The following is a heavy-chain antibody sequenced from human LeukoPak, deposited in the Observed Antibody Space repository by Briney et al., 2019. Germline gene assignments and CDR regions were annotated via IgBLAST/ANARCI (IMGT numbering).Heavy chain of an antibody. CDR3: ARGGISLVDYGVYYFDY. CDR2: IIPIFGTA. Sequence: SVKVSCKASGGTFSSYAISWVRQAPGQGLEWMGGIIPIFGTANYAQRFQGRVTITADESTSTAYMELSSLRSEDTAVYYCARGGISLVDYGVYYFDYWGQGTLVTVSS. CDR1: GGTFSSYA. J-gene: IGHJ4*02. V-gene: IGHV1-69*13. D-gene: IGHD3-16*01.